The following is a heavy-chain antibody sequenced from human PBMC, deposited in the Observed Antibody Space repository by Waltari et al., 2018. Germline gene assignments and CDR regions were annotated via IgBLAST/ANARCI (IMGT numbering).Heavy chain of an antibody. D-gene: IGHD2-2*01. V-gene: IGHV4-4*07. Sequence: QVQLQESGPGLVQPSATLSLTCNVSGVSIRGHYWSWIRQPAGKGLEWIGRIFDSGASNPNPSLKNRVIMSFDSTENHFSLKLTSVTAADTAVYCARDHRRHGSSWQDGFDIWGHGILVTVSS. CDR2: IFDSGAS. CDR1: GVSIRGHY. CDR3: ARDHRRHGSSWQDGFDI. J-gene: IGHJ3*02.